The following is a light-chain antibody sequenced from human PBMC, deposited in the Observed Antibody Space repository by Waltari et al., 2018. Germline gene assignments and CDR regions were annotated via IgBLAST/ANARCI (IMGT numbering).Light chain of an antibody. J-gene: IGKJ1*01. CDR1: QSLVHTDGSTY. V-gene: IGKV2-30*02. CDR3: MQAKFWPGT. CDR2: QVS. Sequence: EVEMTQSPLTLPVTLGQPASISCSSTQSLVHTDGSTYVSWYHQRPGQSPRRLIYQVSRRDSGVPDRFSGSGSGTDFTLDISRVEAEDLGFYYCMQAKFWPGTFGQGTEVEIK.